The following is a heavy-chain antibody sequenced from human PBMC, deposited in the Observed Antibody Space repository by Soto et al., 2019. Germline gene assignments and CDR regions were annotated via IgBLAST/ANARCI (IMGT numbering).Heavy chain of an antibody. D-gene: IGHD3-22*01. CDR2: IKQDGSEK. J-gene: IGHJ4*02. CDR1: GFTFSSYC. V-gene: IGHV3-7*03. CDR3: ARAAYSRGYYYPFDY. Sequence: PGGSLRLSCAASGFTFSSYCMSWVRQAPGKGLEWVANIKQDGSEKYYVDSVKGRFTISRDNAKNSLYLQMNSLRAEDTAVYYCARAAYSRGYYYPFDYWGQGTLVTVSS.